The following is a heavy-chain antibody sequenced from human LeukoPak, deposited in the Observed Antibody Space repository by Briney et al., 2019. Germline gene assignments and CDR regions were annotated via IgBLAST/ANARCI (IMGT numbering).Heavy chain of an antibody. V-gene: IGHV4-34*01. J-gene: IGHJ4*02. CDR1: GGSFSGYY. CDR2: INHSGST. CDR3: ARRNLIVVVVAAFDY. Sequence: SETLSLTCAVYGGSFSGYYWSWIRQPPGKGLEWIGEINHSGSTNYNPSLKSRVTISVDTSKNQFSLKLSSVTAADTAVYYCARRNLIVVVVAAFDYWGQGTLVTVSS. D-gene: IGHD2-15*01.